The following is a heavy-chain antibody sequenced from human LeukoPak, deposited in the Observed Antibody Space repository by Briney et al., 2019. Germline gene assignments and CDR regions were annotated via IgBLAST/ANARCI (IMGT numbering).Heavy chain of an antibody. D-gene: IGHD5-12*01. CDR1: GGSFSGYY. V-gene: IGHV4-34*01. CDR2: INHSGST. J-gene: IGHJ4*02. CDR3: ARGPPGYSGYAYGARFDY. Sequence: PSETLSLTCAVYGGSFSGYYWSWIRQPPGKGLEWIGEINHSGSTNYNPSLKSRVTISVDTSKNQFSLKLSSVTAADTAVYYCARGPPGYSGYAYGARFDYWGQGTLVTVSS.